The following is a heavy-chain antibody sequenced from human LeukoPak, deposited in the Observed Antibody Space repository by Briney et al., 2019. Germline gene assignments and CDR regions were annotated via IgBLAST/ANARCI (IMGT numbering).Heavy chain of an antibody. D-gene: IGHD6-19*01. CDR3: LTAVAGSGGY. V-gene: IGHV3-30-3*01. CDR2: ISYDGSNK. J-gene: IGHJ4*02. CDR1: GFTFSSYA. Sequence: GGSLRLSCAASGFTFSSYAMHWVRQAPGKGLEWVAVISYDGSNKYYADSVKGRFTISRDNSKNTLYLRMNSLRAEDTAVYYCLTAVAGSGGYWGQGTLVTVSS.